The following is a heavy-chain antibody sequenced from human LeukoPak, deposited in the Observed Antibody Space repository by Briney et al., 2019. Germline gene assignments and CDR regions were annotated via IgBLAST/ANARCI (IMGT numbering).Heavy chain of an antibody. J-gene: IGHJ4*02. Sequence: ASVKVSCKASGYTFTGYYMHWVRQAPGQGLEWMGWISAYNGNTNYAQKLQGRVTMTTDTSTSTAYMELRSLRSDDTAVYYCARTPSTSETAAGSFDYWGQGTLVTVSS. CDR2: ISAYNGNT. CDR3: ARTPSTSETAAGSFDY. D-gene: IGHD6-13*01. V-gene: IGHV1-18*04. CDR1: GYTFTGYY.